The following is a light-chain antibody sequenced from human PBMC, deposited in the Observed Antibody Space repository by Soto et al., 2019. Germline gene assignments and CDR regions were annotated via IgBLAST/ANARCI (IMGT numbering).Light chain of an antibody. CDR3: QAWDSSTVV. CDR1: KLGDKY. J-gene: IGLJ2*01. V-gene: IGLV3-1*01. Sequence: SYELTQPLSVSVSPGQTASITCSGDKLGDKYACWYQQKPGQSPVLVIYQDNKRPSGIPERFSGSNSGNTATLTISGTQAMDEAHYYCQAWDSSTVVFGGGTQLTVL. CDR2: QDN.